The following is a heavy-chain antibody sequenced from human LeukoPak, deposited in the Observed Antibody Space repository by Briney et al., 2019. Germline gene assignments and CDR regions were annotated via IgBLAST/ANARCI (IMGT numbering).Heavy chain of an antibody. CDR3: AKDQGYEEAMTRGYFDY. J-gene: IGHJ4*02. CDR1: GFTFSSYG. D-gene: IGHD2-2*01. CDR2: ISYDGSNK. Sequence: GGSLRLSCAASGFTFSSYGMHWVRQAPGKGLEWVADISYDGSNKYYADSVKGRFTISRDNSKNTLYLQMNSLRAEDTAVYYSAKDQGYEEAMTRGYFDYWGQGTLVTVSS. V-gene: IGHV3-30*18.